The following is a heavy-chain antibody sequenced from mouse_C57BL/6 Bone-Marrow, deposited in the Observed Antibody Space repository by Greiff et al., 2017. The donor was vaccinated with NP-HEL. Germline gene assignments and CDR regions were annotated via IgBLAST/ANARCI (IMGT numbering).Heavy chain of an antibody. CDR2: FYPGSGSI. V-gene: IGHV1-62-2*01. Sequence: VQLQQSGAELVKPGASVKLSCKASGYTFTEYTIHWVKQRSGQGLEWIGWFYPGSGSIKYNEKFKDKATLTADKSSSTVYMELSRLTSEDSAVYFCARHEGPHYGSSYGYAMDYWGQGTSVTVSS. CDR3: ARHEGPHYGSSYGYAMDY. CDR1: GYTFTEYT. J-gene: IGHJ4*01. D-gene: IGHD1-1*01.